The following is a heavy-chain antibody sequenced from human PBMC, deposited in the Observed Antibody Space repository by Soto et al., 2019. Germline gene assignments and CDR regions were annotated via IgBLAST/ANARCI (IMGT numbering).Heavy chain of an antibody. Sequence: QVQLVQSGAEVKKPGSSVKVSCKASGGTFSSYTISWVRQAPGQGLEWMGGDIAIFGTANYAQKYQGRVTITADGSTRTANMELGSLRSEHTAWYYCGPTLLSSSETNGMDVWGQGPLAPSP. CDR3: GPTLLSSSETNGMDV. D-gene: IGHD6-6*01. CDR1: GGTFSSYT. CDR2: DIAIFGTA. V-gene: IGHV1-69*01. J-gene: IGHJ6*02.